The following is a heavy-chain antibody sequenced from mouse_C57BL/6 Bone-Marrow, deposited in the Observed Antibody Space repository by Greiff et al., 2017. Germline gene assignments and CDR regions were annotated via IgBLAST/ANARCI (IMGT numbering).Heavy chain of an antibody. CDR3: ARSGLFDV. CDR1: GYTFPSYW. CDR2: IYPGSGST. Sequence: QVQLQQPGAELVKPGASVKMSCKASGYTFPSYWITWVKQRPGQGLEWIGDIYPGSGSTNYNEKFKSKATLTVDTSSSTADMQRSSLTSEDSAVYYCARSGLFDVWGTGTTVTVSS. D-gene: IGHD2-2*01. J-gene: IGHJ1*03. V-gene: IGHV1-55*01.